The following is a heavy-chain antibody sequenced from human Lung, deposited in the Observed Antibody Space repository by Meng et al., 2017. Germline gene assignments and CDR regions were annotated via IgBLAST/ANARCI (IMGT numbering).Heavy chain of an antibody. CDR3: ARGTPGRSYADF. V-gene: IGHV1-18*04. CDR1: DYIFAGSG. CDR2: LGAHDGDR. D-gene: IGHD1-26*01. Sequence: QVHPVQVGAEVKKSWVAVKVSCKSSDYIFAGSGVSWWRQAPGQGLEWMAWLGAHDGDRSHAPRFQGRVTVTADRLTATSFMELRNLGYDDTAVYYCARGTPGRSYADFWGQGTLVTVSS. J-gene: IGHJ4*02.